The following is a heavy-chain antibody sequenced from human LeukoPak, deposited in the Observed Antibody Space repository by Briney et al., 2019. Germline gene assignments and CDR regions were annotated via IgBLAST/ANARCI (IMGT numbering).Heavy chain of an antibody. Sequence: SETLSLTCAVYGGSFSGYYWSWIRQPPGKGLEWIGEINHSGSTNYNPSLKSRVTISVDTSKNQFSLKLSSVTAADTAVYYCARGDYDYVWGSYRPSGFDYWGQGTLVTVSS. CDR3: ARGDYDYVWGSYRPSGFDY. CDR1: GGSFSGYY. V-gene: IGHV4-34*01. CDR2: INHSGST. J-gene: IGHJ4*02. D-gene: IGHD3-16*02.